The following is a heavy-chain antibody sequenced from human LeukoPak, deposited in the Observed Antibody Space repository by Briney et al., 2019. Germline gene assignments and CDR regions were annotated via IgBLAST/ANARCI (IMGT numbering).Heavy chain of an antibody. J-gene: IGHJ5*02. Sequence: ASXKVSCKASGYTFTSYDINWVRQATGQGLEWMGWMNPNSGNTGYAQKFQGRVTITRNTSISTAYMELSSLRSEDTAVYYCARGLGIAALPNWFDPWGQGTLVTVSS. CDR2: MNPNSGNT. D-gene: IGHD6-6*01. V-gene: IGHV1-8*03. CDR1: GYTFTSYD. CDR3: ARGLGIAALPNWFDP.